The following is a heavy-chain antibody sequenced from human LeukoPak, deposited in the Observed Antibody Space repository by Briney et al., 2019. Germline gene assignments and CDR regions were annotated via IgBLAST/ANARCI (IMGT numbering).Heavy chain of an antibody. V-gene: IGHV3-23*01. CDR1: GFTFKNYA. D-gene: IGHD3-10*01. Sequence: HPGGSLRLSCAAAGFTFKNYAMSWVRQAAGKGLEWVSAVSGPGRDTYFADSVKGRFTISRDESKSTVVLRMNSLRVDDTAVYYCAKGISADGVNFERGADHWGQGALVTVSS. J-gene: IGHJ4*02. CDR3: AKGISADGVNFERGADH. CDR2: VSGPGRDT.